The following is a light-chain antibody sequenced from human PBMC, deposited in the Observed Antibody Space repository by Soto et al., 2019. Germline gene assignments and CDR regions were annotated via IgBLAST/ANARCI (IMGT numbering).Light chain of an antibody. CDR2: KAT. CDR3: QQYNDYQYT. V-gene: IGKV1-5*03. CDR1: QSITTW. Sequence: DIEMTQSPSTLSASVGDRVTITCRASQSITTWSAWYQQKPGKAPKLLIYKATNVQTGVPSRFSGSGSGTEFSLTISSLQPEDFAIYYCQQYNDYQYTFGQGTKLEIK. J-gene: IGKJ2*01.